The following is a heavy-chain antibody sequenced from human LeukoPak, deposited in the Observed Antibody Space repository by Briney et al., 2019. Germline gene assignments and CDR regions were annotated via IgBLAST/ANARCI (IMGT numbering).Heavy chain of an antibody. CDR1: GFTFSDHY. D-gene: IGHD6-6*01. Sequence: PGGSLRLSCAASGFTFSDHYMDWVRQAPGRGLEWVGRIRNKADSYTTEYAASVKGRFTISRDDSKNSVYLQMNSLRAEDTAVYYCARLYSSSSGLRASDYWGQGTLVTVSS. CDR3: ARLYSSSSGLRASDY. J-gene: IGHJ4*02. V-gene: IGHV3-72*01. CDR2: IRNKADSYTT.